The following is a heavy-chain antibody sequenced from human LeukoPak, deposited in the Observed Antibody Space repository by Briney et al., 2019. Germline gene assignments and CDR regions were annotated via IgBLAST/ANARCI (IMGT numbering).Heavy chain of an antibody. CDR1: GFTFSSYS. CDR3: ARDRVLGDFCSGYHFDY. Sequence: QPGGSLGLSCAASGFTFSSYSMNRVRQAPGKGLEWVSYVTSSGSAIYYADSVKGRFTISRDNAKNSLYLQMNSLRAEDTAVYYCARDRVLGDFCSGYHFDYWGQGTLVTVSS. D-gene: IGHD3-3*01. J-gene: IGHJ4*02. CDR2: VTSSGSAI. V-gene: IGHV3-48*01.